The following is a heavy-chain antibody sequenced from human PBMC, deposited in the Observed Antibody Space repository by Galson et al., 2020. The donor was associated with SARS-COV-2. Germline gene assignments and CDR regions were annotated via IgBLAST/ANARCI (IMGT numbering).Heavy chain of an antibody. CDR3: ARAKGDYYDSSGYYTLDYAFNV. D-gene: IGHD3-22*01. Sequence: SVTVSCKASGGPFSNHTISWVRQAPGQGLEWMGRVIPMLALANYAQTLQARVTITADKSTSTAYLELSSLRSEDTAVYYCARAKGDYYDSSGYYTLDYAFNVWGQGTMVTVSS. CDR2: VIPMLALA. CDR1: GGPFSNHT. V-gene: IGHV1-69*02. J-gene: IGHJ3*01.